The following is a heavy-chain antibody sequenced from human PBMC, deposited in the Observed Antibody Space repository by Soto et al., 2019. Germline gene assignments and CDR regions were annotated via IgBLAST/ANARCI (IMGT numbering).Heavy chain of an antibody. CDR1: GGSISSGGYY. D-gene: IGHD3-22*01. CDR2: IYYSGST. Sequence: TSETLSLTCTVSGGSISSGGYYWSWIRQHPGKGLEWIGYIYYSGSTYYNPSLKSRVTISVDTSKNQFSLKLSSVTAADTAVYYCARALPSLYYYDSSGPVDYWGQGTLVTVSS. J-gene: IGHJ4*02. CDR3: ARALPSLYYYDSSGPVDY. V-gene: IGHV4-31*03.